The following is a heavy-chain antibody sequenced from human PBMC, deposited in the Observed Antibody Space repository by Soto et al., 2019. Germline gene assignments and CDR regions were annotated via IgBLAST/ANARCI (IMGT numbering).Heavy chain of an antibody. Sequence: EVQLLESGGGLVQPGGSLRLSCAASGFIFSNYGMSWVRQAPGKGLDWVSSISASGGSTHYADSVKGRFTISRDNSKNTLYLQMYSLRAEDTALYYCAKDPREGSGSDPWGQGTLVTVSS. J-gene: IGHJ5*02. CDR1: GFIFSNYG. V-gene: IGHV3-23*01. CDR2: ISASGGST. D-gene: IGHD6-19*01. CDR3: AKDPREGSGSDP.